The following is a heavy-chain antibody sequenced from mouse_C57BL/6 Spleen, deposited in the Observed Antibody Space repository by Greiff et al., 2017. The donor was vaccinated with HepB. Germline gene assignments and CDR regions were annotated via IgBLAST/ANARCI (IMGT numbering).Heavy chain of an antibody. CDR3: ARGVYYGSSYYHAMDY. Sequence: VQVVESGAELARPGASVKMSCKASGYTFTSYTMHWVKQRPGQGLEWIGYINPSSGYTKYNQKFKDKATLTADKSSSTAYMQLSSLTSEDSAVYYCARGVYYGSSYYHAMDYWGQGTSVTVSS. CDR1: GYTFTSYT. V-gene: IGHV1-4*01. CDR2: INPSSGYT. J-gene: IGHJ4*01. D-gene: IGHD1-1*01.